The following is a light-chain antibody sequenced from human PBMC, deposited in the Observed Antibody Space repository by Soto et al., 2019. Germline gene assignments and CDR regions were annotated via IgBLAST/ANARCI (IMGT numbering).Light chain of an antibody. CDR3: AAWDDSLLWV. J-gene: IGLJ3*02. V-gene: IGLV1-44*01. CDR2: SNN. Sequence: QSVLTQPPSASGTPGQRVTISCSGGSSNIGDNTVNWYQQLPGTAPKLLIYSNNQRPSGVPDRCSGSKSGTSASLAISGLQSEEEADYYCAAWDDSLLWVFGGGTKLTVL. CDR1: SSNIGDNT.